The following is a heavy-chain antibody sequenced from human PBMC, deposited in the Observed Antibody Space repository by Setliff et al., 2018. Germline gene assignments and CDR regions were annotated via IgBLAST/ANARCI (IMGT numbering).Heavy chain of an antibody. CDR2: FIPMEGRA. CDR1: GSSFSSYT. V-gene: IGHV1-69*08. D-gene: IGHD3-22*01. J-gene: IGHJ4*02. Sequence: SVKVSCKASGSSFSSYTISWVRQVPGQGLEWMGRFIPMEGRADYAQNFQGRVTIIADKSTSTVYMELSSLRSEDTAVYYCARDDSSGYHTTYFDYWGQGTLVTVSS. CDR3: ARDDSSGYHTTYFDY.